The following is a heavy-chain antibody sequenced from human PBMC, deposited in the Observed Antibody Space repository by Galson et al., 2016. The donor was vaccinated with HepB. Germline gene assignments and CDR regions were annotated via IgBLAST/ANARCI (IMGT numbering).Heavy chain of an antibody. J-gene: IGHJ3*02. Sequence: SLRLSCAASGFTFSKYWMSWVRQAPGKGLEWVANIDQDGSEKYYVDSVKGRVTISRDNAKNALYLQMNSLGAEDTAVYYCARDNSCRENSGYHAFDIWGQGTMVTVSS. CDR1: GFTFSKYW. D-gene: IGHD3-22*01. CDR3: ARDNSCRENSGYHAFDI. CDR2: IDQDGSEK. V-gene: IGHV3-7*05.